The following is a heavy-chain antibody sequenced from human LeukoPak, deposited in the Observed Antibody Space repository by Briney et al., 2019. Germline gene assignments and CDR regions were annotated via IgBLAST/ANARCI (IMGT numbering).Heavy chain of an antibody. J-gene: IGHJ4*02. CDR1: EITLSSYG. V-gene: IGHV3-23*01. CDR2: ITGSGGTT. D-gene: IGHD3-22*01. CDR3: VRVLGYYYDSRGHAY. Sequence: QPGGSLRLSWVASEITLSSYGMTCVRQAPGKGLEWVAAITGSGGTTYYADSVKGRFTISRDNAKNSLYLQMNSLRGEDTAVYYCVRVLGYYYDSRGHAYWGQGTLVTVSS.